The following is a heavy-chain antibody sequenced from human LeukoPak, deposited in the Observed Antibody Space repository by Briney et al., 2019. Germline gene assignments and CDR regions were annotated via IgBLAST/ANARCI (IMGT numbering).Heavy chain of an antibody. J-gene: IGHJ3*02. CDR1: GYTFTSYG. V-gene: IGHV1-18*01. Sequence: GASVKVSCKASGYTFTSYGISWVRQAPGQGLEWMGWISAYNDNTNYAQKLQGRVTMTTDTSTSTAYMELRSLRSDDTAVYYCARDWTGSGSSDDAFDIWGQGTMVTVSS. CDR3: ARDWTGSGSSDDAFDI. D-gene: IGHD1-26*01. CDR2: ISAYNDNT.